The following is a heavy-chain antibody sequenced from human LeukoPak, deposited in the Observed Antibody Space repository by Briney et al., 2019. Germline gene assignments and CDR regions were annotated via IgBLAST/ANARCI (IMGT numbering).Heavy chain of an antibody. J-gene: IGHJ4*02. CDR1: GFTFSNYE. CDR2: TSSSSSYI. V-gene: IGHV3-21*01. CDR3: ARDIIRGHFDY. D-gene: IGHD3-10*01. Sequence: PGGSLRLSCAASGFTFSNYEMNWVRQAPGKGLEWVSSTSSSSSYIYYADSVKGRFTISRDNAKNSLYLQMNSLRAEDTAVYYCARDIIRGHFDYWGQGTLVTVSS.